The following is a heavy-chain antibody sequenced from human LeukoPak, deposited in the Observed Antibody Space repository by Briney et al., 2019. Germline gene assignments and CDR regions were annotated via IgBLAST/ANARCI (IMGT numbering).Heavy chain of an antibody. CDR2: NYYSGST. J-gene: IGHJ3*02. Sequence: SETLSLTCTVSGVTISSGGYYWSWIRQHQGKGLEWIGYNYYSGSTYYNPSLKSRVTISVDTSKNKFYLKLSSVTAADTAVYYCARDVRKSGYDSSEGVVFDIWGQGTMVTVSS. D-gene: IGHD5-12*01. CDR3: ARDVRKSGYDSSEGVVFDI. V-gene: IGHV4-31*03. CDR1: GVTISSGGYY.